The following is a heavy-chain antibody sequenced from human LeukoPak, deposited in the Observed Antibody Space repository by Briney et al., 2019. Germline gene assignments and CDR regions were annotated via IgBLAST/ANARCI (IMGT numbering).Heavy chain of an antibody. J-gene: IGHJ5*02. CDR2: IYPGDSDT. Sequence: GESLKISCRGSGYSFSNYWIGWVRQVPGKGLEWMGIIYPGDSDTRYSPSFQGQVTISADKSISTAYLRWSSPKASDTAIYYCARRLETSEWFDPWGQGTLVTVSS. D-gene: IGHD5/OR15-5a*01. CDR1: GYSFSNYW. CDR3: ARRLETSEWFDP. V-gene: IGHV5-51*01.